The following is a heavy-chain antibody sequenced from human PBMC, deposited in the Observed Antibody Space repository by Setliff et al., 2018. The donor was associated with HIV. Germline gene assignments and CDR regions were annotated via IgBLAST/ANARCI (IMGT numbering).Heavy chain of an antibody. D-gene: IGHD5-12*01. V-gene: IGHV1-2*02. CDR1: GYTFIGDY. CDR2: INPNSGGT. CDR3: ARGGLATGAFDI. J-gene: IGHJ3*02. Sequence: ASVKVFCKASGYTFIGDYMHWVRQAPGQGLEWMGWINPNSGGTNFAQKFQGRVTMTWDTSISTAYMELSRLRSDDTAVYYCARGGLATGAFDIWGQGTMVTVSS.